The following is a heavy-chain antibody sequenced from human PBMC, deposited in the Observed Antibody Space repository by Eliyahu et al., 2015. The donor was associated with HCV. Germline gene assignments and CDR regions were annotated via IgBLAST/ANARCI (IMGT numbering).Heavy chain of an antibody. CDR2: INHSGST. Sequence: QVQLQQWGAGLLKPSETLSLTCAVYGGSFSGYYWSWIRQPPGKGLEWIGEINHSGSTNYNPSLKSRVTISVDTSKNQFSLKLSSVTAADTAVYYCARPLRPGSWRFDYWGQGTLVTVSS. CDR3: ARPLRPGSWRFDY. J-gene: IGHJ4*02. D-gene: IGHD2-15*01. V-gene: IGHV4-34*01. CDR1: GGSFSGYY.